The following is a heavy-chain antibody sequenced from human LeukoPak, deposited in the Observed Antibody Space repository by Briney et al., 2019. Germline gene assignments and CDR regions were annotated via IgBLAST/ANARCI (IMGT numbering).Heavy chain of an antibody. V-gene: IGHV4-34*01. J-gene: IGHJ1*01. CDR1: GGSFGGYY. D-gene: IGHD6-19*01. Sequence: SETLSLTCAVYGGSFGGYYWSWLRQPPGKGLEWIGEINDSGSSNYIPSLKSRVTISVDRSKNQFSLWLSSVTAADTAMYYCAGHSMYSKSSGYNLWGQGTLVTVSA. CDR2: INDSGSS. CDR3: AGHSMYSKSSGYNL.